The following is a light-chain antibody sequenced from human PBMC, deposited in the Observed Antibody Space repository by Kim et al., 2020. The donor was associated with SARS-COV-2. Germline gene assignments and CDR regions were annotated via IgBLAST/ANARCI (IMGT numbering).Light chain of an antibody. Sequence: DIQVTQSPSSVSASIGDRVTITCRASQAISNWVTWYQQKPGKAPKFLIYAASSLQSGVPSRIRGSGSGTDFTLTINSLQPEDFATYYCQQTYSTPRTLGQGTKVDIK. J-gene: IGKJ1*01. CDR1: QAISNW. CDR2: AAS. CDR3: QQTYSTPRT. V-gene: IGKV1-39*01.